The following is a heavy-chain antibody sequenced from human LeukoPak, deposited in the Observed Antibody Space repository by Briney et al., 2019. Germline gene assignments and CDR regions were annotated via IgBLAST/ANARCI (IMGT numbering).Heavy chain of an antibody. J-gene: IGHJ4*02. CDR3: ATYRQVLLPFES. CDR1: GFTFSGYA. CDR2: IFPSGGEI. V-gene: IGHV3-23*01. Sequence: GGSLRLSCAASGFTFSGYAMIWVRQPPGKGLEWVSSIFPSGGEIHYADSVRGRFTISRDNSKSTLSLQMNSLRAEDTAIYYCATYRQVLLPFESWGQGTLVTVSS. D-gene: IGHD2-8*02.